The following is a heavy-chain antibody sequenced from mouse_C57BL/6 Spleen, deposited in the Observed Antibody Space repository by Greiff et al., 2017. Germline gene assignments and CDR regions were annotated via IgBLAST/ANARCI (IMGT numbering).Heavy chain of an antibody. Sequence: QVQLQQSGAELAKPGASVKLSCKASGYTFTSYWMHWVKQRPGQGLEWIGYINPSSGYTKYNPKFKDQATLTADKSSSTAYMQLSSLTYEDSAVDDWASSDGSSEGYDMDDGGQGTSVTVAS. CDR3: ASSDGSSEGYDMDD. CDR1: GYTFTSYW. V-gene: IGHV1-7*01. D-gene: IGHD1-1*01. CDR2: INPSSGYT. J-gene: IGHJ4*01.